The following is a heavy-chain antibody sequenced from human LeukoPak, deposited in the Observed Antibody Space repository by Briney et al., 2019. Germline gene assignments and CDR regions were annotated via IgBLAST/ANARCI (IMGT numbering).Heavy chain of an antibody. CDR1: GGSISSSSYY. Sequence: SETLSLTCTVSGGSISSSSYYWGWIRQPPGKGLEWIGSIYYSGSTYYNLSLKSRVTISVDTSKNQFSLKLSSVTAADTAVYYCASGRYYYDSSAVRSTIHQFDYWGQGTLVTVSS. CDR3: ASGRYYYDSSAVRSTIHQFDY. D-gene: IGHD3-22*01. CDR2: IYYSGST. V-gene: IGHV4-39*01. J-gene: IGHJ4*02.